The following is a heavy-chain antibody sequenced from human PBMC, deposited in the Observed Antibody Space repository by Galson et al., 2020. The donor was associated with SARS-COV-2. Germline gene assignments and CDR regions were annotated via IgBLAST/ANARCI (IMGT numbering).Heavy chain of an antibody. J-gene: IGHJ4*02. D-gene: IGHD3-22*01. CDR3: ARGDYDSSGYDY. V-gene: IGHV1-2*04. CDR2: INPNSGGT. CDR1: GYTFTGYY. Sequence: ASVKVSCKASGYTFTGYYMHWVRQAPGQGLEWMGWINPNSGGTNYAQKFQGWVTMTRDTSISTAYMELSRLRSDDTAVYYCARGDYDSSGYDYWGQGTLVTVSS.